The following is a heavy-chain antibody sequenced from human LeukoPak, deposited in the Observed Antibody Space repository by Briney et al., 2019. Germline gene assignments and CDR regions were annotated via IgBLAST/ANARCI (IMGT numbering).Heavy chain of an antibody. CDR1: GGSISSGSYY. J-gene: IGHJ4*02. Sequence: SETLSLTCTVSGGSISSGSYYWSWIRQPAGKGLEWIGRIYTSGSTNYNPSLKSQVTISVDTSKNQFSLKLSSVTAADTAVYYCARTRYYYNSRSYGAPYYFDYWGQGTLVTVSS. CDR2: IYTSGST. D-gene: IGHD3-10*01. CDR3: ARTRYYYNSRSYGAPYYFDY. V-gene: IGHV4-61*02.